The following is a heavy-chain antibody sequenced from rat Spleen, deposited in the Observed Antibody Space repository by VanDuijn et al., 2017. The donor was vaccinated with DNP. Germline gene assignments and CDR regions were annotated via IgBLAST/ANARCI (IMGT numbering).Heavy chain of an antibody. CDR2: ISYDGSST. Sequence: EVQLVESGGGLVQPGRSLKLSCAASGFTFSDYNMAWVRQAPQKGLEWVATISYDGSSTSYRDSVKGRFTVSRDNAKSTLYLQMDSLRSEDTATYCCERLDYWGQGVMVTVSS. J-gene: IGHJ2*01. CDR1: GFTFSDYN. CDR3: ERLDY. V-gene: IGHV5-7*01.